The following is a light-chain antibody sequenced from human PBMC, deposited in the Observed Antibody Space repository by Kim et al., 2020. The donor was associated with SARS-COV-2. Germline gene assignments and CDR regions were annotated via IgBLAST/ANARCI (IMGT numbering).Light chain of an antibody. CDR1: SSNIGRFS. CDR2: NND. Sequence: ELTQPPSASGTPGQSVTISCSGSSSNIGRFSVNWYQQIPGTAPKLLIYNNDQRPSGVPVRFSASKSGTSASLAISGLQSEDEADYYCGTWDDSVLGVFGGGTQLTVL. CDR3: GTWDDSVLGV. J-gene: IGLJ3*02. V-gene: IGLV1-44*01.